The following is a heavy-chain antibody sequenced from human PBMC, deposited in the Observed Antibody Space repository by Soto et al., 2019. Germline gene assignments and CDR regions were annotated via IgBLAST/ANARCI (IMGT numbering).Heavy chain of an antibody. Sequence: QVQLQESGPGLVKPSQILSLTCTVSGGSISSGGYYWSWIRQHPGKGLEWIGYIYYSGSTYYNPSLKSRVTISVDTSKNQFSLKLSSVTAADTAVYYCAREVPYSSSGFDYWGQGTLVTVSS. CDR2: IYYSGST. CDR1: GGSISSGGYY. J-gene: IGHJ4*02. D-gene: IGHD6-6*01. CDR3: AREVPYSSSGFDY. V-gene: IGHV4-31*03.